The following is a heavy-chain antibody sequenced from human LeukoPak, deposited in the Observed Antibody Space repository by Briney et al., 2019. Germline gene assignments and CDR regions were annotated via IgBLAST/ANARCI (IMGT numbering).Heavy chain of an antibody. V-gene: IGHV1-69-2*01. J-gene: IGHJ4*02. CDR1: GYTFTGYY. Sequence: ASVKVSCKASGYTFTGYYLHWVQQAPGKGLEWMGRVDPEDSETIYAEKFQGRVTITADTSTDTAYMELSSLRSEDTAVYYCANGEEYSGSRWGQGTLVTVSS. CDR3: ANGEEYSGSR. CDR2: VDPEDSET. D-gene: IGHD6-6*01.